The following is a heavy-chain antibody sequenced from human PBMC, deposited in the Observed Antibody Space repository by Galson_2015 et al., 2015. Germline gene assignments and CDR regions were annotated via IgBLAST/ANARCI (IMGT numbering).Heavy chain of an antibody. CDR1: GYTFSSYT. J-gene: IGHJ4*02. V-gene: IGHV1-69*04. CDR3: ARDLYSNSYYFDY. CDR2: IIPILGIA. Sequence: SVKVSCKASGYTFSSYTISWVRQAPGQGLEWMGRIIPILGIANYAQKFQGRVTITADKSTSTAYMELSSLRSEDTAVYYCARDLYSNSYYFDYWGQGTLVTVSS. D-gene: IGHD4-11*01.